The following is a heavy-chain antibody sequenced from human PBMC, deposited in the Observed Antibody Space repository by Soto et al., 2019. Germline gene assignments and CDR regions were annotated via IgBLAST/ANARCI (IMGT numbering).Heavy chain of an antibody. D-gene: IGHD5-18*01. CDR2: IYYSGTA. CDR1: GASISSGDYY. CDR3: AREKGGYMFVDQ. V-gene: IGHV4-30-4*01. J-gene: IGHJ4*02. Sequence: PSETLSLTCAVSGASISSGDYYWSWIRQSPGKGLEWIGYIYYSGTAYYNPSLKSRVTVSIDTSKNQFSLTLTSVTAADTAVYFWAREKGGYMFVDQWGQEILVTVPS.